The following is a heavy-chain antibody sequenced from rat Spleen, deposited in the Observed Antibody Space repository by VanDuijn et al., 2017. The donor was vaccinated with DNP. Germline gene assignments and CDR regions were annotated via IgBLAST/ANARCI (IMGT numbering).Heavy chain of an antibody. CDR1: GFTFSDYY. Sequence: EVLVVDSGGGLVQPGGSLRLSCAASGFTFSDYYMSWVRQAPTTGLEWVASINPDGGSTYYRDSVKGRFTISRDNEKSSLYLQMDSLRSEDTATYYCTTDAAYWGQGTLVTVSS. V-gene: IGHV5-20*01. CDR2: INPDGGST. CDR3: TTDAAY. J-gene: IGHJ3*01.